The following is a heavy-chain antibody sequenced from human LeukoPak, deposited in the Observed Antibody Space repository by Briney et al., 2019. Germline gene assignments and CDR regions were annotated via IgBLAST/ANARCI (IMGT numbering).Heavy chain of an antibody. CDR1: GGSITSSSYY. CDR2: IYYSGST. J-gene: IGHJ5*02. CDR3: ARRYSSSWNNWFGP. D-gene: IGHD6-13*01. Sequence: KPSETLSLTCTVSGGSITSSSYYWGWIRQPPGKGLEWVGSIYYSGSTYDNPSLKSRVTISVDTSKNQFFLKVRSVTAADTAVYYCARRYSSSWNNWFGPWGQGTLVTVSS. V-gene: IGHV4-39*01.